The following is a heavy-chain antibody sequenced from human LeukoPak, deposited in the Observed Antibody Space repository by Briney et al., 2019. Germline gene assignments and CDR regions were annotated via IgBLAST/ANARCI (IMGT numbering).Heavy chain of an antibody. V-gene: IGHV3-21*01. J-gene: IGHJ5*02. D-gene: IGHD3-3*02. CDR1: GFTFSSYS. CDR2: ISSSSSYI. CDR3: ARYFSKKKVNWFDP. Sequence: GGSLRLSCAASGFTFSSYSMNWVRQAPGKGLEWDSSISSSSSYIYYADSVKGRFTISRDNAKNSLYLQMNSLRAEDTAVYYCARYFSKKKVNWFDPWGQGTLLTVSS.